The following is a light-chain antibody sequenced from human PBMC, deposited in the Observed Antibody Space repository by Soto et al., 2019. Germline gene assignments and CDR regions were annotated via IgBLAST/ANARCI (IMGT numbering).Light chain of an antibody. CDR2: EVS. V-gene: IGLV2-18*02. J-gene: IGLJ2*01. Sequence: QSALTQPPSVSGSPGQSVTISCTGTSSDVGSYNRVSWYQQPPGTAPKLMIYEVSNRPSGVPDRFSGYKSGNTSSLTISGLQAEDEADYYCSSYTSSRPHVVVCGGTKLTV. CDR1: SSDVGSYNR. CDR3: SSYTSSRPHVV.